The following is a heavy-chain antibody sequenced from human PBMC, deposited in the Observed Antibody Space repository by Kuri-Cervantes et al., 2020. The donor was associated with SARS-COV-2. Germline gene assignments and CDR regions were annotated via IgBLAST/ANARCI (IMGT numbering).Heavy chain of an antibody. CDR1: GFTFSDYA. J-gene: IGHJ5*02. Sequence: GESLKISCAASGFTFSDYAIDWVRQAPGKGLEWVAIISFDGRNTKYADSMKGRYTISRDNSKNVVYLQMKSLRPEDTAVYYCATEGGTYPGWFDPWGQGTLVTVSS. D-gene: IGHD1-26*01. CDR2: ISFDGRNT. CDR3: ATEGGTYPGWFDP. V-gene: IGHV3-30*04.